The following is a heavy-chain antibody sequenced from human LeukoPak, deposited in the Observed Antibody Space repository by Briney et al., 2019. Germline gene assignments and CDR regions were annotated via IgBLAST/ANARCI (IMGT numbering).Heavy chain of an antibody. CDR1: GFTFNDYP. J-gene: IGHJ4*02. CDR2: ISSSSSTI. CDR3: ARIGMEQQLVYPFDY. D-gene: IGHD6-13*01. V-gene: IGHV3-48*01. Sequence: GGSLRLSCAASGFTFNDYPMHWVRQAPGKGLEWVSYISSSSSTIYYADSVKGRFTISRDNAKNSLYLQMNSLRAEDTAVYYCARIGMEQQLVYPFDYWGQGTLVTVSS.